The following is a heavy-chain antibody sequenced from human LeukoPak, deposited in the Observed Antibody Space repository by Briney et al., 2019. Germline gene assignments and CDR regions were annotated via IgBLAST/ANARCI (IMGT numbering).Heavy chain of an antibody. CDR3: ARDQGYDSPFYYGMDV. D-gene: IGHD5-12*01. CDR2: ISSSGSTI. J-gene: IGHJ6*02. Sequence: GGSLRLSCAASGFTFSSYEMNWVRQAPGKGLEWVSYISSSGSTIYYADSVKGRFTISRDNAKNSLYLQMNSLRAEDTAVCYCARDQGYDSPFYYGMDVWGQGTTVTVSS. CDR1: GFTFSSYE. V-gene: IGHV3-48*03.